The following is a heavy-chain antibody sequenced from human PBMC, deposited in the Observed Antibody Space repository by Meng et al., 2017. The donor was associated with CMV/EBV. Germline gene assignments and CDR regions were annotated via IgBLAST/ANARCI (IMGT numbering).Heavy chain of an antibody. CDR1: SSNGYC. D-gene: IGHD2-2*01. CDR2: SNRSRST. V-gene: IGHV4-34*01. Sequence: SSNGYCLRLLPQPPGEGLGLIGDSNRSRSTPYHPSLKSRVTISVDTSKNQFSLKLSSVTAADTAVYYCARGGYCSSTSCLTRVWFDPWGQGTLVTVSS. CDR3: ARGGYCSSTSCLTRVWFDP. J-gene: IGHJ5*02.